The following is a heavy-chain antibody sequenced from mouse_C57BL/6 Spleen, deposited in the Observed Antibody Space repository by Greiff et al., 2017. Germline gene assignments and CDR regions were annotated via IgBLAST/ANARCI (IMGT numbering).Heavy chain of an antibody. J-gene: IGHJ2*01. CDR3: ARGIITTVVASFDY. CDR1: GYTFTSYW. D-gene: IGHD1-1*01. Sequence: VQLQQPGAELVRPGSSVKLSCKASGYTFTSYWMHWVKQRPIQGLEWIGNIDPSDSETHYNQKFKDKATLTVDKPSSTAYMQLSSLTSEDSAVYYCARGIITTVVASFDYWGQGTTLTVSS. CDR2: IDPSDSET. V-gene: IGHV1-52*01.